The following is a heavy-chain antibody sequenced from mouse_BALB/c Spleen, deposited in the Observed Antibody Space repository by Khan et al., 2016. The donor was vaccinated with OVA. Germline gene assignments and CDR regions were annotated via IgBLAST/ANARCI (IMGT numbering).Heavy chain of an antibody. CDR2: IWGDGTT. CDR3: GCIYDGLAWFAY. Sequence: QVQLKESGPGLVAPSQSLSITCTVSGLSLINYGVSWIRQPPGKGLEWLGVIWGDGTTNYHSALKTRMSITKDNSKSQVFLKLTSLQTDDTATYFCGCIYDGLAWFAYWGQGTLVTVSA. D-gene: IGHD1-2*01. V-gene: IGHV2-3*01. CDR1: GLSLINYG. J-gene: IGHJ3*01.